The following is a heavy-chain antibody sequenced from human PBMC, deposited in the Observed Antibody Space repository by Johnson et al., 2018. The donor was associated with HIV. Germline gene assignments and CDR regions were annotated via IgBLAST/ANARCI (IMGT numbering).Heavy chain of an antibody. D-gene: IGHD6-19*01. CDR3: ARVPIPSSGWYGRLGDAFDI. Sequence: VQLVESGGGLVQPGGSLRLSFVVSGFTFSSYAMSWVRQAPGKGLEWVSTISGSGGSTYYADSVKGRFTISRDNSKNTLYLQMNSLRAEDTAVYYCARVPIPSSGWYGRLGDAFDIWGQGTMVTVSS. CDR2: ISGSGGST. V-gene: IGHV3-23*04. CDR1: GFTFSSYA. J-gene: IGHJ3*02.